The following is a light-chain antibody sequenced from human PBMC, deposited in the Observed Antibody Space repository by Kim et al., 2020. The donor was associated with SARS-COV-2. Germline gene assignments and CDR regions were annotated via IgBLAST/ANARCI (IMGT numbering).Light chain of an antibody. CDR1: QDISSA. CDR3: QQFNSYPIT. V-gene: IGKV1-13*02. CDR2: DAS. J-gene: IGKJ5*01. Sequence: ASVGDRVTITCRASQDISSALAWYQQKPGKAPKLLIYDASSLESGVPSRFSGSGSGTDFTLTISSLQPEDFATYYCQQFNSYPITFGQGTRLEIK.